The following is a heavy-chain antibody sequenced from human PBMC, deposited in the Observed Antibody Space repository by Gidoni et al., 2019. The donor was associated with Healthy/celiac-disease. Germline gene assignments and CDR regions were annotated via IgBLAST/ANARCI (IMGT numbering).Heavy chain of an antibody. D-gene: IGHD5-18*01. V-gene: IGHV3-48*01. J-gene: IGHJ4*02. CDR3: ARDSGGYSYGEDY. Sequence: EVQLVESGGGLVQPGGSPGPSCAASGFTFSSYSMNWVRQAPGKWLEWVSYNSISSSTIYYADSVKVRFTISRDNAKNSLYLQMNSLRAEDTAVYYCARDSGGYSYGEDYWGQGTLVTGSS. CDR2: NSISSSTI. CDR1: GFTFSSYS.